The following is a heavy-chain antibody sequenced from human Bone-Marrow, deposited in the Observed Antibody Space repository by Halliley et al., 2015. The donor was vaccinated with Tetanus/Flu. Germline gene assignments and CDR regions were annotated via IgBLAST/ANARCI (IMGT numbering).Heavy chain of an antibody. J-gene: IGHJ4*02. CDR2: IRSGGDYT. CDR3: ASKDY. V-gene: IGHV3-11*03. Sequence: APGKGLEWIAYIRSGGDYTNYADSVKGRFIISRDNAKNLAFLQMDSPRDEDTAVYYCASKDYWGQGTQVTVSS.